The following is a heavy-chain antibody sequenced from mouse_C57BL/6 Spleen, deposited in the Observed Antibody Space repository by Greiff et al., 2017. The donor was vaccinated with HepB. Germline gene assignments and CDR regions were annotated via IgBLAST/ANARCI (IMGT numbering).Heavy chain of an antibody. CDR3: ARRCYSNDGYYFDY. V-gene: IGHV1-82*01. J-gene: IGHJ2*01. CDR1: GYAFSSSW. Sequence: QVQLQQSGPELVKPGASVKISCKASGYAFSSSWMNWVKQRPGKGLEWIGRIYPGDGDTNYNGKFKGKATLTADKSSSTAYMQLSSLTSEDSAVYAGARRCYSNDGYYFDYWGQGTTLTVSS. CDR2: IYPGDGDT. D-gene: IGHD2-12*01.